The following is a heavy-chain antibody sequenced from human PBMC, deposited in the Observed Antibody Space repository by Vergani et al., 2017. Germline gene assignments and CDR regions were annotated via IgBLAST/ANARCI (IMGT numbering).Heavy chain of an antibody. CDR2: ISSSSTI. CDR3: ARIIAAAETLSGMDV. CDR1: GFTFSSYS. J-gene: IGHJ6*02. Sequence: EVQLVESGGGLVQPGGSLRLSCAASGFTFSSYSMNWVRQAPGKGLEWVSYISSSSTIYYADSVKGRFTISRDNAKNSLYLQMNSLRAEDTAVYYCARIIAAAETLSGMDVWGQGTTVTVSS. D-gene: IGHD6-13*01. V-gene: IGHV3-48*04.